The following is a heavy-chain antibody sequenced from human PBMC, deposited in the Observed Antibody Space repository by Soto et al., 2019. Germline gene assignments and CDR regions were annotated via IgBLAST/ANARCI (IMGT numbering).Heavy chain of an antibody. J-gene: IGHJ4*02. CDR1: GFIFGSFT. CDR3: ARGGYTGFDFYF. CDR2: ISSGGSDM. D-gene: IGHD5-12*01. V-gene: IGHV3-21*01. Sequence: EVQVVESGGGLIKPGESLRLSCVASGFIFGSFTMNWVRQAPGKGLEWVSSISSGGSDMYYADSAKGRFTISRDNAKNSLYLQMDSLRAEDTAVYFCARGGYTGFDFYFWGQGTLVTVSS.